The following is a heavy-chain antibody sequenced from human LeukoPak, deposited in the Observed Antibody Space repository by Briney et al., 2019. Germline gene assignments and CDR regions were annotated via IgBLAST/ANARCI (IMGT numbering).Heavy chain of an antibody. CDR1: GSTFSSYS. CDR2: ISSSSSYI. CDR3: ARLPLYYYDSSGYYDY. Sequence: GGSLRLSCAASGSTFSSYSMNWVRQAPGKGLEWVSCISSSSSYIYYAGSVKGRFAISRDNAKNSLYLQMNSLRAEDTAVYYCARLPLYYYDSSGYYDYWGQGTLVTVSS. D-gene: IGHD3-22*01. V-gene: IGHV3-21*01. J-gene: IGHJ4*02.